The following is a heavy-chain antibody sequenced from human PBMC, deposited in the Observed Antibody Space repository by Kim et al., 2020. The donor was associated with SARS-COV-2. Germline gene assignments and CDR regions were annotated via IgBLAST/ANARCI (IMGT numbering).Heavy chain of an antibody. Sequence: GGSLRLSCATSGFTFSTYWMSWVRQAPGKGLEWVANIKQDGNEEYYVDSVEGRFTISRDNAKKSLYLQMNSLRADDTAVYYCARDGLHYYDIPDYFDYWGQGVLVTVSS. D-gene: IGHD3-16*01. V-gene: IGHV3-7*01. J-gene: IGHJ4*02. CDR3: ARDGLHYYDIPDYFDY. CDR1: GFTFSTYW. CDR2: IKQDGNEE.